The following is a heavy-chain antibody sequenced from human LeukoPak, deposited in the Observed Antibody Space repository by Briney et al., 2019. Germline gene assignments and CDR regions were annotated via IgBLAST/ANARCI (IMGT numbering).Heavy chain of an antibody. D-gene: IGHD3-10*01. Sequence: GGSLRLSCAASGFTFSSYWIHWVRHAPGKGLVWVSRINSDGSSTTYADSVKGRFTISRDNAKNTLYLQMNSLRAEDTAVYYCAKDGVPSRWFGRNYFDYWGQGTLVTVSS. CDR3: AKDGVPSRWFGRNYFDY. J-gene: IGHJ4*02. V-gene: IGHV3-74*01. CDR1: GFTFSSYW. CDR2: INSDGSST.